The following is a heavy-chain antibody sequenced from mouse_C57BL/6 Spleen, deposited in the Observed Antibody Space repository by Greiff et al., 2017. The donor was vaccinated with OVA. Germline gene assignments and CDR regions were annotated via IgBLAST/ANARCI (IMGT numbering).Heavy chain of an antibody. CDR3: ARDDYDVGFDY. D-gene: IGHD2-4*01. CDR2: INPYNGDT. J-gene: IGHJ2*01. CDR1: GYSFTGYF. V-gene: IGHV1-20*01. Sequence: EVKLMESGPELVKPGDSVKISCKASGYSFTGYFMNWVMQSHGKSLEWIGRINPYNGDTFYNQKFKGKATLTVDKSSSTAHMELRSLTSEDSAVYYCARDDYDVGFDYWGQGTTLTVSS.